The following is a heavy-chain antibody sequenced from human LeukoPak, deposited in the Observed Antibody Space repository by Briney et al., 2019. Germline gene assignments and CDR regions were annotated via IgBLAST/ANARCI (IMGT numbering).Heavy chain of an antibody. Sequence: GGSLRLSCAASGFTFSDYYMSWIRQAPGKGLEWVSYISSSGSTIYYADSVKGRFTISRDDAKNSLYLQMNSLRAEDTAVYYCVPRWLQWGNWFDPWGQGTLVTVSS. CDR2: ISSSGSTI. CDR3: VPRWLQWGNWFDP. J-gene: IGHJ5*02. CDR1: GFTFSDYY. D-gene: IGHD5-24*01. V-gene: IGHV3-11*01.